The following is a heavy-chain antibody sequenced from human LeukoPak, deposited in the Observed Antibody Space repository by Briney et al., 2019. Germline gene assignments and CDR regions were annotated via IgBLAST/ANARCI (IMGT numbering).Heavy chain of an antibody. V-gene: IGHV4-31*03. CDR2: IYYSGST. CDR1: GGSISSGGYY. D-gene: IGHD3-22*01. J-gene: IGHJ4*02. Sequence: PSQTLSLTCTVPGGSISSGGYYWSWIRQHPGKGLEWIGYIYYSGSTYYNPSLKSRVTISVDTSKNQFSLKLSSVTAADTAVYYCARVGGLMGSSGYYYGWLDYWGQGTLVTVSS. CDR3: ARVGGLMGSSGYYYGWLDY.